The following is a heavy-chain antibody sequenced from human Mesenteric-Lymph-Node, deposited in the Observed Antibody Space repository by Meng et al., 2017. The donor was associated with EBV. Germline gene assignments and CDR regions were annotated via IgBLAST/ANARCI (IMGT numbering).Heavy chain of an antibody. CDR1: GVSVRTDSW. J-gene: IGHJ4*02. V-gene: IGHV4-4*02. Sequence: QQPGSGPVLGKRWGTRPLTCGWSGVSVRTDSWWNWVRQSPGGGLEWIGQIYNSGITNYNPSLKSRVTISLDTSKNQFSLKLTSLTAADTAIYYCAKSLDSGGYYFDLWGQGSLVTVSS. CDR2: IYNSGIT. D-gene: IGHD2-15*01. CDR3: AKSLDSGGYYFDL.